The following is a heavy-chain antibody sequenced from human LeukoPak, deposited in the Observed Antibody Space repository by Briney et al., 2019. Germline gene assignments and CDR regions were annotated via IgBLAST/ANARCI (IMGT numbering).Heavy chain of an antibody. Sequence: GGSLRLSCAASEFTFSNYWMHWVRQAPGKGLVWVSRINGDGSSTNYADSVKGRFTMSRDNAKNSLYLQMNSLRAEDTAVYYCARCDSGYYSRYFQHWGQGTLVTVSS. CDR1: EFTFSNYW. J-gene: IGHJ1*01. CDR3: ARCDSGYYSRYFQH. CDR2: INGDGSST. V-gene: IGHV3-74*01. D-gene: IGHD3-22*01.